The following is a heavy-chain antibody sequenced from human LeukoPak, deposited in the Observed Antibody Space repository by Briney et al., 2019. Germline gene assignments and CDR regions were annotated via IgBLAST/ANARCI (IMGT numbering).Heavy chain of an antibody. CDR3: ARATRQYYFDY. D-gene: IGHD5-12*01. J-gene: IGHJ4*02. CDR2: ISYSGST. CDR1: GGSISTYY. V-gene: IGHV4-59*01. Sequence: SETLSLTCTVSGGSISTYYWSWIRQPPGKGLECIGYISYSGSTNYNPSLKSRVTISVDTSKNQFSLKLSSVTAADTAVYYCARATRQYYFDYWGQGTLVTVSS.